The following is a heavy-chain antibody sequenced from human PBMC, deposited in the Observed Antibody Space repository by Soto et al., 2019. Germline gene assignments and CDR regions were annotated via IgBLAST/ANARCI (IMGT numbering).Heavy chain of an antibody. D-gene: IGHD1-26*01. Sequence: GGSLRLSCAASGFTFSSYSMNWVRQAPGKGLEWVSSISSSSSYIYYADSVKGRFTISRDNAKNSLYLQMNSLRAEDTAVYYCARDPRGSYSPLESPVDYWGQGTLVTVSS. V-gene: IGHV3-21*01. J-gene: IGHJ4*02. CDR1: GFTFSSYS. CDR3: ARDPRGSYSPLESPVDY. CDR2: ISSSSSYI.